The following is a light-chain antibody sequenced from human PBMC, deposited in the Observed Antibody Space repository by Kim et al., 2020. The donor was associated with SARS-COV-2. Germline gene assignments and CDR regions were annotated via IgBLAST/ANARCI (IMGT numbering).Light chain of an antibody. J-gene: IGKJ1*01. CDR2: GAS. CDR3: QQYDDWPPWT. CDR1: QSVGTN. V-gene: IGKV3-15*01. Sequence: CPGERATLSCRASQSVGTNVAWYQQKAGQAPQLLIYGASTRAAGIPARFSGSGSGTEFTLTISSLQSEDLAVYSCQQYDDWPPWTFGQGTKVDIK.